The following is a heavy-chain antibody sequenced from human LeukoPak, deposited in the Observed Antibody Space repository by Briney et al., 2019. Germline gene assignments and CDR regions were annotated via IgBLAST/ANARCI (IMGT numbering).Heavy chain of an antibody. D-gene: IGHD2-15*01. V-gene: IGHV3-23*01. Sequence: PGGSLRLSCAASGFTFSNYAMSWVRQAPGKGLEWVSAISGTGSSTYYTDSVKGRFTISRDNSKNTLYMQMNSLRAEDTAVYYCATYCSGGSCSRDYYYYGMDVWGQGTTVTVSS. J-gene: IGHJ6*02. CDR3: ATYCSGGSCSRDYYYYGMDV. CDR2: ISGTGSST. CDR1: GFTFSNYA.